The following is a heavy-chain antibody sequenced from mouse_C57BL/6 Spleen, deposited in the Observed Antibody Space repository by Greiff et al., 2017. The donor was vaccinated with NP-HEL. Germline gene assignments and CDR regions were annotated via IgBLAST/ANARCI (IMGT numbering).Heavy chain of an antibody. Sequence: QVQLQQPGAELVKPGASVKLSCKASGYTFTSYWMHWVKQRPGQGLEWIGMIHPNSGSTNYNEKFKSKATLTVDKSSSTAYMQLSSLTSEDSAVYYWARDYYGSRNYYAMDYWGQGTSVTVSS. D-gene: IGHD1-1*01. J-gene: IGHJ4*01. V-gene: IGHV1-64*01. CDR3: ARDYYGSRNYYAMDY. CDR1: GYTFTSYW. CDR2: IHPNSGST.